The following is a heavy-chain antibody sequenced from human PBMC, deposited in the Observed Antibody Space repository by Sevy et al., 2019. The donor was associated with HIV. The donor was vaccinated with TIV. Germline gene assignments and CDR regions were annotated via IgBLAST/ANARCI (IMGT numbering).Heavy chain of an antibody. D-gene: IGHD6-19*01. V-gene: IGHV3-7*01. J-gene: IGHJ4*02. CDR1: GFTFSNYW. Sequence: GGSLRLSCAASGFTFSNYWMSWVRQAPGKGLEWVANIKEDGSEKYYVDSVKGRFTISRDNAKNSLYLQMNSLRVEDAAVYYCARAYTSGSGWTQNYWGQRTLVTVSS. CDR2: IKEDGSEK. CDR3: ARAYTSGSGWTQNY.